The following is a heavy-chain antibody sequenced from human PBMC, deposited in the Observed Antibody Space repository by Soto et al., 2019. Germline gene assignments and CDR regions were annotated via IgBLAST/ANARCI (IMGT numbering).Heavy chain of an antibody. D-gene: IGHD3-22*01. J-gene: IGHJ5*01. CDR1: GASISSSGSY. Sequence: QVRLQESGPGLVKPSQTLSLICSVSGASISSSGSYWSWIRQPPGKGLESIGYDSYSGSTYYNPSLKSRVTISLDTSKNQFSLELSSVTAAHTAVYFCARVVRGYFDFWGRGTLVTVSS. V-gene: IGHV4-30-4*01. CDR3: ARVVRGYFDF. CDR2: DSYSGST.